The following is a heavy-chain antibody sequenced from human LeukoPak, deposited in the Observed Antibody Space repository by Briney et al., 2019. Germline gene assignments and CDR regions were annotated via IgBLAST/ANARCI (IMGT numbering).Heavy chain of an antibody. J-gene: IGHJ6*03. D-gene: IGHD4-23*01. Sequence: SETLSLTCTVAGGSISSSSYYWGWIRQPPGKGLEWIGSIYYSGSTYYNPSLKSRVTISVDTSKSQFSLKLSSVTAADTAVYYCARDSGGNSDYYYYYYMDVWGKGTTVTVSS. CDR3: ARDSGGNSDYYYYYYMDV. V-gene: IGHV4-39*07. CDR1: GGSISSSSYY. CDR2: IYYSGST.